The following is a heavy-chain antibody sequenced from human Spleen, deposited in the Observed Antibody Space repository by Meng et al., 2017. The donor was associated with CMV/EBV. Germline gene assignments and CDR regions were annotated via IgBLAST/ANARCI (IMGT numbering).Heavy chain of an antibody. V-gene: IGHV3-66*01. Sequence: GESLKISCAASGFIVSSNYRSWVRQVPGKGLEWVSVIYSDESIHYADSVKGRFTISRDNAKSSLFLQMNSLRAEDTAVYYCARDVWFGELWVPPGHVWGEGTTVTVSS. CDR2: IYSDESI. CDR3: ARDVWFGELWVPPGHV. D-gene: IGHD3-10*01. J-gene: IGHJ6*04. CDR1: GFIVSSNY.